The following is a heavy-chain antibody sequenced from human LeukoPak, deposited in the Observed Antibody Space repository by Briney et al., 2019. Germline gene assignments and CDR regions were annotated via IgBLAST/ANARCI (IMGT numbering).Heavy chain of an antibody. CDR1: GYTFTGYY. CDR3: ARVAHFDWLSTFDY. V-gene: IGHV1-2*02. Sequence: ASVKVSCKASGYTFTGYYMHWVRQAPGQGLEWMGWINPNSGGTNYAQKFQGRVTMTRDTSISTAYMELSRLRSDDTAVYYCARVAHFDWLSTFDYWGQGTLVTVS. D-gene: IGHD3-9*01. CDR2: INPNSGGT. J-gene: IGHJ4*02.